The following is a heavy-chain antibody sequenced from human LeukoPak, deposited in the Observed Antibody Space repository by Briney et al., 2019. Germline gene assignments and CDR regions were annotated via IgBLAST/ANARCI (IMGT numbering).Heavy chain of an antibody. CDR1: GYRFTTYG. CDR2: INVYSGST. J-gene: IGHJ4*01. V-gene: IGHV1-18*01. D-gene: IGHD2-2*01. CDR3: VFGECSSTSCYPRRDY. Sequence: ASVKVSCKASGYRFTTYGISWVRQAPGQGLEWMAWINVYSGSTEYKADLQGRLTVATETSTTTAYMELRSLRSDDTAVYYCVFGECSSTSCYPRRDYWGHGTLVTVCS.